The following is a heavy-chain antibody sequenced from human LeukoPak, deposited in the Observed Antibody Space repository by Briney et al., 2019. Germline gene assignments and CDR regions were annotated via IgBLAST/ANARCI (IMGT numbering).Heavy chain of an antibody. V-gene: IGHV3-74*01. CDR1: GFTFSSYW. CDR2: INSDGSST. Sequence: QPGGSLRLSCAASGFTFSSYWMHWVRQAPGKGLVWVSRINSDGSSTSYEDSVKGRFTISRDNAKNTLYLQMNSLRAEDTAVYYCARDLIDYGDYFYYYYYMDVWGKGTTVTVSS. J-gene: IGHJ6*03. CDR3: ARDLIDYGDYFYYYYYMDV. D-gene: IGHD4-17*01.